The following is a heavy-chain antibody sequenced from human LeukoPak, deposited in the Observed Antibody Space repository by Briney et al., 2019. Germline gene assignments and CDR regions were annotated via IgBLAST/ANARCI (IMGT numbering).Heavy chain of an antibody. CDR2: IYYSGST. J-gene: IGHJ4*02. D-gene: IGHD6-19*01. Sequence: PSETLSLTCTVSGGSISSSSYYWAWIRQPPGKGLEWIGSIYYSGSTYYSPSLKSRVTISVDTSKNQFSLKLSSVTAADTAVYYCARGGSSGWSRNKYYFDYWGQGTLVTVSS. CDR1: GGSISSSSYY. V-gene: IGHV4-39*01. CDR3: ARGGSSGWSRNKYYFDY.